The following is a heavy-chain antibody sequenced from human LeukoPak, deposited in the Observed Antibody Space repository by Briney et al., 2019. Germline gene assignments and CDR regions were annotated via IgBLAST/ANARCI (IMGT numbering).Heavy chain of an antibody. CDR3: ASEYY. Sequence: GGSLRLSCAASGFTFSSDWMRWVRQAPGKGLEWVASIKPDGSEKHYVDSVKGRFTISTDNAKNSLFLQMNSLSADDTAVYYCASEYYWGQGTLVTVSS. CDR2: IKPDGSEK. J-gene: IGHJ4*02. V-gene: IGHV3-7*01. CDR1: GFTFSSDW.